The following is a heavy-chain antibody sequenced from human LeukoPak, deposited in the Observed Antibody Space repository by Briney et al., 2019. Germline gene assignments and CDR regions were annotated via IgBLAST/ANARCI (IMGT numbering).Heavy chain of an antibody. V-gene: IGHV3-48*01. Sequence: GGSLRLSCAASGFTFSSYAMSWVRQAPGKGLEWVSYISSSGSTIYYADSVKGRFTISRDNSKNTLYLQTNGLRVEDTAVYYCARVGDYVCKDWGQGTLVTVSS. D-gene: IGHD3-16*01. J-gene: IGHJ4*02. CDR3: ARVGDYVCKD. CDR2: ISSSGSTI. CDR1: GFTFSSYA.